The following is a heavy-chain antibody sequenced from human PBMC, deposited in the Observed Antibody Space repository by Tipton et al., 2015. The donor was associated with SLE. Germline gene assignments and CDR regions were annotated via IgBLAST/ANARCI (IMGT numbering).Heavy chain of an antibody. V-gene: IGHV4-61*02. CDR2: IFTSGST. D-gene: IGHD5-24*01. J-gene: IGHJ6*03. CDR3: ARDLNGYNRGWYYYMDV. CDR1: GVSISSGSNY. Sequence: TLSLTCSVSGVSISSGSNYWTWIRQPAGKGLEWIGRIFTSGSTDYNPSLRSRVTISLDTSKNQFSLELRSVTAADTAVYYCARDLNGYNRGWYYYMDVWGKGTTVTVSS.